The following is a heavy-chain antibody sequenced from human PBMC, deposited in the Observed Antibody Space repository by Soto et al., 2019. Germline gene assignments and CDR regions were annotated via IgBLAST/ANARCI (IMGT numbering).Heavy chain of an antibody. D-gene: IGHD3-16*01. V-gene: IGHV3-30-3*01. CDR3: ARPLGGFYYYYGMDV. Sequence: PVGSLRLSCAASGFTFSSYAMHWVRQAPGKGLEWVAVISYDGSNKYYADSVKGRFTISRDNSKNTLYLQMNSLRAEDTAVYYCARPLGGFYYYYGMDVWGQGTTVTVSS. CDR2: ISYDGSNK. CDR1: GFTFSSYA. J-gene: IGHJ6*02.